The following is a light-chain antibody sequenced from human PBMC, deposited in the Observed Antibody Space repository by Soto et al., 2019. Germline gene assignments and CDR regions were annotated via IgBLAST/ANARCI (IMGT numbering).Light chain of an antibody. CDR3: QQYSDWPPYT. V-gene: IGKV3-15*01. J-gene: IGKJ2*01. CDR2: GAS. Sequence: EMVMTQSPATLSVSPGERATLSCRASQTVSSYLAWYQQKPGQAPRLLIYGASTRATGIPARFGGSGSGTEFTLTISSLQSEDFAVYFCQQYSDWPPYTFGQGTKLEIK. CDR1: QTVSSY.